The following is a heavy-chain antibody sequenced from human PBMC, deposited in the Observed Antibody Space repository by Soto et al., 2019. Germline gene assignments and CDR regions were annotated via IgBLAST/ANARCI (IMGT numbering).Heavy chain of an antibody. CDR2: IKQDGSEK. CDR3: ARLQYGSGSYYNVRYFDY. V-gene: IGHV3-7*01. D-gene: IGHD3-10*01. CDR1: GFTFSSYW. J-gene: IGHJ4*02. Sequence: GGSLRLSCAASGFTFSSYWMSWVRQAPGKGLEWVANIKQDGSEKYYVDSVKGRFTISRDNAKNSLYLQMNSLRAEDTAVYYCARLQYGSGSYYNVRYFDYWGQGTLVTVS.